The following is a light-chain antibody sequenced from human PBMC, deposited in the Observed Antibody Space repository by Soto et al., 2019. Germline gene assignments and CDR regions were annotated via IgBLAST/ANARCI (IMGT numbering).Light chain of an antibody. J-gene: IGLJ1*01. CDR2: EVS. V-gene: IGLV2-18*02. Sequence: QSALTQPPSVSGSPGQSVTISCTGTSSDVGSYNRVSWYQQPPGTAPKLMIYEVSNRPSGVPDRFSGSKSGNTASLTISGLQAEDEADYYCNSYTSSKPYVFGTGTKVTVL. CDR1: SSDVGSYNR. CDR3: NSYTSSKPYV.